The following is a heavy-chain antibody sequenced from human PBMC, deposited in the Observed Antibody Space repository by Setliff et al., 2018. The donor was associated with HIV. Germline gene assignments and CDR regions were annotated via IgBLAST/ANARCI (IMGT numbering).Heavy chain of an antibody. CDR3: ARDVYFTFSGEVIRHYMDV. CDR2: INPSDGFT. CDR1: GYTFTAFY. D-gene: IGHD3-3*01. Sequence: GASVKVSCKTSGYTFTAFYIHWVRQAPGQGLEWLGVINPSDGFTTRAQKFQGRLTMTRDTSTSTVHMDLSSLTSEDTAVYYCARDVYFTFSGEVIRHYMDVWGQGTTVTVSS. V-gene: IGHV1-46*01. J-gene: IGHJ6*03.